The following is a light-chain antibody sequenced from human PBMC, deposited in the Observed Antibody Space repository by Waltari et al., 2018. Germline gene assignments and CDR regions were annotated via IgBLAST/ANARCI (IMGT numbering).Light chain of an antibody. CDR2: LGS. CDR1: QSLLHSNGYNY. Sequence: DIVMTQSPLSLPVIPGEPASISCRSSQSLLHSNGYNYLDWYLQKPGQSPQLLIYLGSDRASGVPDRFSGSGSGTDFTLKIRRVEADDVGVYYCMQPLQTPWTFGQGTKVEIK. J-gene: IGKJ1*01. V-gene: IGKV2-28*01. CDR3: MQPLQTPWT.